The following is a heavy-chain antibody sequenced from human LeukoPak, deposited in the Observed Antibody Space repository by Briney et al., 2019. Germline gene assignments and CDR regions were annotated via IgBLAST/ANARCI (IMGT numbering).Heavy chain of an antibody. D-gene: IGHD3-22*01. V-gene: IGHV3-23*01. CDR1: GFTFSSYA. CDR3: ARRAGDYSHPYDY. Sequence: SGGSLRLSCATSGFTFSSYAMSWVRQAPGKGLEWVSTISPSGGVTFYSDSVRGRFTISRDSSKNTLYLQMNSLRAEDTAVYYCARRAGDYSHPYDYWGQGTLVTVSS. J-gene: IGHJ4*02. CDR2: ISPSGGVT.